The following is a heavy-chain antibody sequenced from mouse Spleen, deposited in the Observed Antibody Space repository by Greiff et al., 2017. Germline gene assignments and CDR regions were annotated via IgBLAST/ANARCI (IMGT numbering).Heavy chain of an antibody. CDR1: GYTFTSYW. V-gene: IGHV1-7*01. J-gene: IGHJ2*01. CDR2: INPSTGYT. D-gene: IGHD4-1*01. CDR3: ARRDWDGY. Sequence: VQGVESGAELAKPGASVKMSCKASGYTFTSYWMHWVKQRPGQGLEWIGYINPSTGYTEYNQKFKDKATLTADKSSSTAYMQLSSLTSEDSAVYYCARRDWDGYWGQGTTLTVSS.